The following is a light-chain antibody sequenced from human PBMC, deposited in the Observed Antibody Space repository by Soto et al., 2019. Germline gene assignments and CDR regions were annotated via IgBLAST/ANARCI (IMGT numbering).Light chain of an antibody. J-gene: IGLJ1*01. Sequence: QSVLTQPPSVSGSPGQSVTISCTGTSSDVGSYNRVSWYQQPPGTAPKLMIYDVRNRPSGVPDRFSGSKSGNTASLTISGLQAEDEADYYCSSYTRSNTYVFGTGTKVTVL. CDR1: SSDVGSYNR. CDR2: DVR. CDR3: SSYTRSNTYV. V-gene: IGLV2-18*02.